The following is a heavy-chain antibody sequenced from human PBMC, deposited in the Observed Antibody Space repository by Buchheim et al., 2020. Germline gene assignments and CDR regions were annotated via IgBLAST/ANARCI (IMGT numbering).Heavy chain of an antibody. CDR3: ARNRDNNSGYYSFWYFDV. D-gene: IGHD3-22*01. J-gene: IGHJ2*01. Sequence: QVELVESGGELVKPGGSLRLSCTASGLSFSDYYMSWIRQAPGKGPEWVAYVSRTGGTVYYADSVKGRFTISRDNAKNELYLQMNGLRAEDTAVYYWARNRDNNSGYYSFWYFDVWGRG. CDR2: VSRTGGTV. CDR1: GLSFSDYY. V-gene: IGHV3-11*01.